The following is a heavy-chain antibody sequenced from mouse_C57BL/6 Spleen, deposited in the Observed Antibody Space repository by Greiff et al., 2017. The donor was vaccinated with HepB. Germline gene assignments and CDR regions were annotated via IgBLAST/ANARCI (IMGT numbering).Heavy chain of an antibody. D-gene: IGHD2-2*01. CDR3: VRQGGYGAFAY. V-gene: IGHV10-1*01. J-gene: IGHJ3*01. CDR2: IRSKSNNYAT. CDR1: GFSFNTYA. Sequence: EVQLQESGGGLVQPKGSLKLSCAASGFSFNTYAMNWVRQAPGKGLEWVARIRSKSNNYATYYADSVKDRFTISRDDSESMLYLQMNNLKTEDTAMYYCVRQGGYGAFAYWGQGTLVTVSA.